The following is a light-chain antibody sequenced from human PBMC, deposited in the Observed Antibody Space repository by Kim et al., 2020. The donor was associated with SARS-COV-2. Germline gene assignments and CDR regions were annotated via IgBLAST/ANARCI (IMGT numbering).Light chain of an antibody. CDR2: LNSDGSH. V-gene: IGLV4-69*01. Sequence: ASVKLTCTLSGGHSTYAIAWHQQQPEKGPRYLMKLNSDGSHSKGDGIPARFSGSSSGAERYLTISSLQSEDEADYYCQTWGTGIVVFGGGTQLTVL. CDR1: GGHSTYA. CDR3: QTWGTGIVV. J-gene: IGLJ2*01.